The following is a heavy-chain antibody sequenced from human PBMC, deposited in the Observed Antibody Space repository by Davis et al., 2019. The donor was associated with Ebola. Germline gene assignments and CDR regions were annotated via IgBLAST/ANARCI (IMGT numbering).Heavy chain of an antibody. J-gene: IGHJ4*02. V-gene: IGHV3-9*01. D-gene: IGHD6-13*01. Sequence: GGSLRLSCAASGFTFDDYAMHWVRQAPGKGLEWVSGISWNSGSIGYADSVKGRFTISRDDSKNTAYLQMNSLKTEDTAVYYCTSTHSSSVDYWGQGTLVTVSS. CDR3: TSTHSSSVDY. CDR1: GFTFDDYA. CDR2: ISWNSGSI.